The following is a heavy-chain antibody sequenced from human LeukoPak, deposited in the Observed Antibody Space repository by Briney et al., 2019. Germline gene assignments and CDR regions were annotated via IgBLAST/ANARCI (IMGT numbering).Heavy chain of an antibody. CDR3: ARLVGITYFDY. D-gene: IGHD2-15*01. CDR1: GFTVSSNY. J-gene: IGHJ4*02. V-gene: IGHV3-53*01. CDR2: IYSGDST. Sequence: GGSLRLSCAASGFTVSSNYMSWVRQAPGKGLEWVSVIYSGDSTYHADSVKGRFTISRDNSKNTLFLQMNTLSAEDTAVYYCARLVGITYFDYWGQGTLVIVSS.